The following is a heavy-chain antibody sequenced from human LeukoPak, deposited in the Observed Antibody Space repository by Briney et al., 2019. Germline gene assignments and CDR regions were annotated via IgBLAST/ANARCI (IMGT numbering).Heavy chain of an antibody. V-gene: IGHV4-34*01. Sequence: SETLSLTCVVYGGSFSGYYWSWIRQPPGKGLEWIGEINHSGSTNYNPSLKSRVTISLDTSKNQFSLKLSSVTAADTAVCYCARGLGGYWGQGTLVTVSS. J-gene: IGHJ4*02. CDR1: GGSFSGYY. CDR3: ARGLGGY. CDR2: INHSGST.